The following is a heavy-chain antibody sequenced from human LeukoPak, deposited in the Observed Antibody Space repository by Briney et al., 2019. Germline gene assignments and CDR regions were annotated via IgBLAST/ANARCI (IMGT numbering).Heavy chain of an antibody. J-gene: IGHJ5*02. Sequence: PRASVKVSCKASGYTFTGYYMHRVRQAPGQGLEWMGWINPNSGGTNYAQKFQGRVTMTRETSISRAYMELSRLRSDDTAVYYCARDSVNDFWSGSPQLVIDPWGQGTLVTVSS. V-gene: IGHV1-2*02. D-gene: IGHD3-3*01. CDR3: ARDSVNDFWSGSPQLVIDP. CDR2: INPNSGGT. CDR1: GYTFTGYY.